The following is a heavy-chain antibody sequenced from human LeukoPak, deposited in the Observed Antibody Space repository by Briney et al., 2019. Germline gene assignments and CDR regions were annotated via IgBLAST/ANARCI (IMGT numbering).Heavy chain of an antibody. CDR1: GYTLTELS. Sequence: ASVKVSCKVSGYTLTELSMHWVRQAPGKGLEWMGGFDPEDGETIYAQKFQGRVTMTEDTSTDTAYMELSSLRSEDTAVYYCARVYCSGGSCYSDGMDVWGQGTTVTVSS. D-gene: IGHD2-15*01. CDR2: FDPEDGET. V-gene: IGHV1-24*01. J-gene: IGHJ6*02. CDR3: ARVYCSGGSCYSDGMDV.